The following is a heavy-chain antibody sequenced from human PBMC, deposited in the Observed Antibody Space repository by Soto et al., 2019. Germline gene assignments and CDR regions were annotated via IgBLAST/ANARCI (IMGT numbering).Heavy chain of an antibody. J-gene: IGHJ5*02. V-gene: IGHV4-59*01. D-gene: IGHD2-2*01. CDR1: GGSISSYY. CDR3: ARQVGYCSSTSCWHERTWFDP. Sequence: SETLSLTCTVSGGSISSYYWSWIRQPPGKGLEWIGYIYYSGSTNYNPSLKSRVTISVDTSKNQFSLKLSSVTAADTAVYYCARQVGYCSSTSCWHERTWFDPWGQGTLVTVSS. CDR2: IYYSGST.